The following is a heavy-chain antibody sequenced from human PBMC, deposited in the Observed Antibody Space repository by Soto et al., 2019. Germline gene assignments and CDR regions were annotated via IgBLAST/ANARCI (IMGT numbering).Heavy chain of an antibody. Sequence: SDTLSLTFTVSGGSISSYYWSWIRQPPGKGLEWILYIYYSGSTNYNPALKSRVTISVETSKNQFSLKLSSVTAEDTAVYYCERAWNDLFPYFDXWGQGTLVTVS. CDR2: IYYSGST. CDR3: ERAWNDLFPYFDX. CDR1: GGSISSYY. V-gene: IGHV4-59*01. D-gene: IGHD1-1*01. J-gene: IGHJ4*02.